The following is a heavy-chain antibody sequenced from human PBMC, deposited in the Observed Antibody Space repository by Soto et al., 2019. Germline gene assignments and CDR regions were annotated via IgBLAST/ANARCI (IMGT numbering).Heavy chain of an antibody. CDR1: GFTFDDYA. V-gene: IGHV3-9*01. J-gene: IGHJ5*02. Sequence: PVGSLRLSCAASGFTFDDYAMHWVRQAPGKGLEWVSGISWNSGSIGYADSVKGRFTISRDNAKNSLYLQMNSLRAEDTALYYCAKAADPYSSSWYDWFDPWGQGTLVTVSS. CDR3: AKAADPYSSSWYDWFDP. CDR2: ISWNSGSI. D-gene: IGHD6-13*01.